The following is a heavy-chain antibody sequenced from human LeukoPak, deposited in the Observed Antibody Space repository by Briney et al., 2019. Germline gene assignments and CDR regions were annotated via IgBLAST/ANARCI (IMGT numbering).Heavy chain of an antibody. D-gene: IGHD6-19*01. CDR1: GFTFSSYE. J-gene: IGHJ3*02. CDR2: ISSSGSTI. Sequence: PGGSLRLSCAASGFTFSSYEMNWVRQAPGKGLEWASYISSSGSTIYYADSVKGRFTISRDNAKNSLYLQMNSLRAEDTAVYYCARTQVIAVAGYDAFDIWGQGTMVTVSS. V-gene: IGHV3-48*03. CDR3: ARTQVIAVAGYDAFDI.